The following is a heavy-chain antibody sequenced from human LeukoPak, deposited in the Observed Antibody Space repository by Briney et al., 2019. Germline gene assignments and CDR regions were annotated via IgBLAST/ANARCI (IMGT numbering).Heavy chain of an antibody. V-gene: IGHV3-7*05. CDR2: IKQDGSEK. D-gene: IGHD1-26*01. CDR3: ARTSGSYHFDY. CDR1: GFTFSSYW. Sequence: GGSLRLSCAASGFTFSSYWMSWVRQAPGKGLEWVANIKQDGSEKYYVDSVKGRFTISRDNAKNSLYLQTNSLRAEDTAVYYCARTSGSYHFDYWGQGTLVTVSS. J-gene: IGHJ4*02.